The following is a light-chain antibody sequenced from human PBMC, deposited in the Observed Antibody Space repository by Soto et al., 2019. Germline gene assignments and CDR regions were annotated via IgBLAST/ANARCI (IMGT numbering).Light chain of an antibody. Sequence: QSALTQPPSASGSPGQSVTISCAGTSSDVGGYNYVSWYQHHPGRAPKLIIFHVSERPSGVPDRFSGAKSGNTASLTVSGLQAEDEADYDCSSYAGSNSPLFATGTKVTVL. CDR1: SSDVGGYNY. CDR3: SSYAGSNSPL. CDR2: HVS. V-gene: IGLV2-8*01. J-gene: IGLJ1*01.